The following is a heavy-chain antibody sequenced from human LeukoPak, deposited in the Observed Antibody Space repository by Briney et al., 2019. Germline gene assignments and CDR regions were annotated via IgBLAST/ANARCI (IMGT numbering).Heavy chain of an antibody. D-gene: IGHD1-14*01. CDR1: GYTFTSYD. J-gene: IGHJ2*01. CDR2: MNPNSGNT. CDR3: ARDIRDYWYFDL. Sequence: ASVKVSCKASGYTFTSYDINWVRQATGQGLEWMGWMNPNSGNTGYALKFQGRVTITRNTSISTAYMELSSLRSEDTAVYYCARDIRDYWYFDLWGRGTLVTVSS. V-gene: IGHV1-8*01.